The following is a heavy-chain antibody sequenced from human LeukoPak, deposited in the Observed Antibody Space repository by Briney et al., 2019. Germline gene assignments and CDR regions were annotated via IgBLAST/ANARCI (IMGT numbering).Heavy chain of an antibody. J-gene: IGHJ5*02. CDR1: GFSFSSYW. CDR3: AGYDSSGLGRFDP. CDR2: IKQDGSQK. D-gene: IGHD3-22*01. Sequence: GGSLRLSCAASGFSFSSYWMSWVRQAPEKGLAWVANIKQDGSQKQYVDSVKGRFTISRDNAKNSLYLQMNSLRAEDTAVYYCAGYDSSGLGRFDPWGQGTLVTVSS. V-gene: IGHV3-7*03.